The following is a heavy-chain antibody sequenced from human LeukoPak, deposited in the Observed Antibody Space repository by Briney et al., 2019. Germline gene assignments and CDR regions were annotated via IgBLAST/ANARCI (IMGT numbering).Heavy chain of an antibody. Sequence: PSETLSLTCTVSGYSISSGYYWGWIRQAPGKGLEWIGSIYNSGSTYYNPSLKSRVTISVDMSKNQFSLKMSSVTAADTAVYYCARGPTHYYYYYYMDVWGKGTTVTVSS. J-gene: IGHJ6*03. D-gene: IGHD4-11*01. CDR1: GYSISSGYY. V-gene: IGHV4-38-2*02. CDR2: IYNSGST. CDR3: ARGPTHYYYYYYMDV.